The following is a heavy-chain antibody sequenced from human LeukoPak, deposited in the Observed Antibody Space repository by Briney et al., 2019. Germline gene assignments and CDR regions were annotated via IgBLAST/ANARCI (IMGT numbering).Heavy chain of an antibody. CDR1: GYTFTSYD. D-gene: IGHD4-23*01. Sequence: GASVKVSCKASGYTFTSYDINWVRQATGQGLEWMGWMNPNSGNTGYAQKFQGRVTMTRNTSISTAYLELSSLRSEDTAVYYCSRGRGYGGKEDYWGQGTLVTVSS. V-gene: IGHV1-8*01. CDR2: MNPNSGNT. CDR3: SRGRGYGGKEDY. J-gene: IGHJ4*02.